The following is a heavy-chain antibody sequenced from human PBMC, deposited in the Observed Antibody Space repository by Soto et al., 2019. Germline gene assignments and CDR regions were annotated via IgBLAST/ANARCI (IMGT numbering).Heavy chain of an antibody. V-gene: IGHV4-34*01. Sequence: QVQLQQWGAGLLKPSETLSLTCAVYGGSFSGYYWSWIRQPPGKGLEWIGEINHSGSTNYNPSLKSRVTISVDTSKNQFSLKLSSVTAADTAVYYCATPGRYSGYGHNWHFDLWGRGTLVTVSS. CDR2: INHSGST. D-gene: IGHD5-12*01. J-gene: IGHJ2*01. CDR1: GGSFSGYY. CDR3: ATPGRYSGYGHNWHFDL.